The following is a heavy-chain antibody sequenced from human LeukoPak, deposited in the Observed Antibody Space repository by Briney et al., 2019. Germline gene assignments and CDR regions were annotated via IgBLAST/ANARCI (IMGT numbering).Heavy chain of an antibody. CDR3: ARTVADY. J-gene: IGHJ4*02. CDR2: INHSGST. CDR1: GDSISNYY. V-gene: IGHV4-34*01. Sequence: SETLALTCTVSGDSISNYYWSWIRQPPGKGLEWIGEINHSGSTNYNPSLKSRVTISVDTSKNQFSLKLSSVTAADTAVYYCARTVADYWGQGTLVTVSS.